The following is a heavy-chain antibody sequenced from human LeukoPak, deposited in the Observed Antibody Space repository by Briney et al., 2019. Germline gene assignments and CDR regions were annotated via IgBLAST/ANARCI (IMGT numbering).Heavy chain of an antibody. V-gene: IGHV4-61*02. D-gene: IGHD1-14*01. CDR1: GGSISSGGYY. CDR2: IYTSGST. CDR3: ARNQGHYSQAFDI. J-gene: IGHJ3*02. Sequence: SQTLSLTCTVSGGSISSGGYYWSWIRQPAGKGLEWIGRIYTSGSTNYNPSLKSRVTISVDTSKNQYSLKLSSVTAADTAVYYCARNQGHYSQAFDIWGQGTMVTVSS.